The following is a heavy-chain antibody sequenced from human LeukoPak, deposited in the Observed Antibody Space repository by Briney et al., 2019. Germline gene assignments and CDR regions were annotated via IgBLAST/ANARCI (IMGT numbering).Heavy chain of an antibody. CDR3: ARGNCSSTSCFFDY. J-gene: IGHJ4*02. CDR1: GYTFTGYY. CDR2: INPNSGGT. V-gene: IGHV1-2*02. Sequence: ASVKDSCKASGYTFTGYYMHWVRQAPGQGLEWMGWINPNSGGTNYAQKFQGRVTMTRDTSISTAYMELSRLRSDDTAVYYCARGNCSSTSCFFDYWGQGTLVTVSS. D-gene: IGHD2-2*01.